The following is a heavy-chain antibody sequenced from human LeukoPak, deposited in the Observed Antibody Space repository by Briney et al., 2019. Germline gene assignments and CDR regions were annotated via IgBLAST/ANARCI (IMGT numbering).Heavy chain of an antibody. CDR1: GGSISSSSYY. CDR2: IYYSGST. Sequence: SETLSLTCTVSGGSISSSSYYWGWIRQPPGKGLEWIGSIYYSGSTYYNPSLKSRVTISVDTSKNQFSLKLSSVTAADTAVYYCARFANDYGDYLDYWGQGTLVTVSS. CDR3: ARFANDYGDYLDY. D-gene: IGHD4-17*01. V-gene: IGHV4-39*07. J-gene: IGHJ4*02.